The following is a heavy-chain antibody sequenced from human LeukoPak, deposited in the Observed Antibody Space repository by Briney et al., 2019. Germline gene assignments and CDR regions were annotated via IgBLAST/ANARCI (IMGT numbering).Heavy chain of an antibody. V-gene: IGHV4-61*09. CDR2: IYTSGST. Sequence: SETLSLTCTVSGGSISSGNYYWSWIRQPAGKGLEWIGHIYTSGSTNYNPSLKSRVTISVDTSKNQFSLKLSSVTAADTAVYYCARVRYYYDNRWFDPWGQGTLVTVSS. J-gene: IGHJ5*02. CDR1: GGSISSGNYY. CDR3: ARVRYYYDNRWFDP. D-gene: IGHD3-22*01.